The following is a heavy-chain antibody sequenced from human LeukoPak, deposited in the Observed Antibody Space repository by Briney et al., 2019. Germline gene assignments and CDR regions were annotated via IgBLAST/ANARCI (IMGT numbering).Heavy chain of an antibody. Sequence: SETLSLTCSVSGESISHSTYYWGWIRQPPGKGLEWIGSINYSGSAGRTYYNPSLKSRVTILGDTSKNQFFLKLNSMTAADTGVYYCVRAVALLPPAWWGQGILVTVSS. CDR2: INYSGSAGRT. V-gene: IGHV4-39*07. CDR3: VRAVALLPPAW. CDR1: GESISHSTYY. J-gene: IGHJ4*02. D-gene: IGHD2-15*01.